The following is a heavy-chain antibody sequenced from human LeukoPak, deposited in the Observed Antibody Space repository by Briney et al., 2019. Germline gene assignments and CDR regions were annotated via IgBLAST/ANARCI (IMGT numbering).Heavy chain of an antibody. V-gene: IGHV3-30*02. Sequence: GGSMRRSCAASGFTFSSYGMHWVRQTPGKGLEWVAFIRYDGSNKYYADSVKGRFTISRDNSKNTLYLQMNSLRAEDTAVYYCAKGTSSYYDILTGSTGDYFDYWGQGTLVTVSS. CDR2: IRYDGSNK. D-gene: IGHD3-9*01. CDR1: GFTFSSYG. J-gene: IGHJ4*02. CDR3: AKGTSSYYDILTGSTGDYFDY.